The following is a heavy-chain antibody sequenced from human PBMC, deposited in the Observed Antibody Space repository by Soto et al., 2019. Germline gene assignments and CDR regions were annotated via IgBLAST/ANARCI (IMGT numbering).Heavy chain of an antibody. J-gene: IGHJ4*02. CDR3: FRGGVTSRTFDY. Sequence: GESLKISCKASGYIIKNYWIGWVRQMPGQGLEWMGIIFPDDSDTRYSPSFQGHVTIAVDKSISTAYVQWSSLKASDSAIYYCFRGGVTSRTFDYWGQGTLVTVSS. D-gene: IGHD3-16*01. CDR1: GYIIKNYW. CDR2: IFPDDSDT. V-gene: IGHV5-51*01.